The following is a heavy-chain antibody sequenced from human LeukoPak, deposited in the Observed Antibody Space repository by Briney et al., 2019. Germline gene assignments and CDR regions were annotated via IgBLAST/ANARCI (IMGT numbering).Heavy chain of an antibody. CDR1: GGSISSHY. Sequence: SETLSLTCTVSGGSISSHYWSWIRQPPGKGLEWIGYIYYSGSTYYNPSLKSRVTISVDTSKNQFSLKLSSVTAADTAVYYCARDCSGATYHHRTPHNWFDPWGQGTLVTVSS. CDR3: ARDCSGATYHHRTPHNWFDP. CDR2: IYYSGST. D-gene: IGHD3-10*02. V-gene: IGHV4-30-4*01. J-gene: IGHJ5*02.